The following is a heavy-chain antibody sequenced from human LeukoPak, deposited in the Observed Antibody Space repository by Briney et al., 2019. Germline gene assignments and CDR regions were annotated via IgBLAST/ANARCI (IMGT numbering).Heavy chain of an antibody. CDR3: AREWELLSGPKGDIDY. Sequence: GGSLRLSCAASGFTFSSYGMHWVRQAPGKGLEWVAVISYDGSNKYYADSVKGRFTISRDNSKNTLYLQMNSLRAEDTAVYYCAREWELLSGPKGDIDYWGQGTLVTVSS. CDR1: GFTFSSYG. CDR2: ISYDGSNK. J-gene: IGHJ4*02. D-gene: IGHD1-26*01. V-gene: IGHV3-30*03.